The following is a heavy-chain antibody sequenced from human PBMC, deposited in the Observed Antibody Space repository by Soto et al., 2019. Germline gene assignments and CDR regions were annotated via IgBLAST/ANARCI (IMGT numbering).Heavy chain of an antibody. D-gene: IGHD3-9*01. CDR3: AHRRPGPIYDILTGYKGQPYDY. CDR2: IYWNNDK. V-gene: IGHV2-5*01. J-gene: IGHJ4*02. CDR1: GFSLSTSGVG. Sequence: SGPTLVNPTQTLTLTCTFSGFSLSTSGVGVGWIRQPPGKALEWLSLIYWNNDKRYSPPLNSRLTITKDTSKNQVVLTMTNMDPVDTATYYCAHRRPGPIYDILTGYKGQPYDYWRQGTLVAGS.